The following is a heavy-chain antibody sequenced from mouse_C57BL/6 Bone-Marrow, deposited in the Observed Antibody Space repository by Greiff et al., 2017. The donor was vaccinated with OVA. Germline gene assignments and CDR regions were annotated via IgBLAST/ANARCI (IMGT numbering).Heavy chain of an antibody. V-gene: IGHV7-3*01. J-gene: IGHJ1*03. Sequence: EVQVVESGGGLVQPGGSLSLSCAASGFTFTDYYMSWVRQPPGKALEWLGFIRNKANGYTTEYSASVKGRFTISRDNSQSILHLQMNALRAEDSATYYCAGWGYGGSYDWYFDDWGTGTTVTVSS. D-gene: IGHD1-1*01. CDR3: AGWGYGGSYDWYFDD. CDR1: GFTFTDYY. CDR2: IRNKANGYTT.